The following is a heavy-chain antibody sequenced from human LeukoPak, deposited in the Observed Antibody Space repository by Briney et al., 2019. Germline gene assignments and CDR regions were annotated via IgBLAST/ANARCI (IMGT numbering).Heavy chain of an antibody. V-gene: IGHV3-66*02. Sequence: GGSLRLSCAASGFTVSSNFMNWVRQAPGKGLEWVSVIYTGGGSDYADSVKGRFTVSRDNSKNTLFLQMNSLRAEDTAAYYCARAFYDILTGYPYDAFDTWGQGTMVTVSS. J-gene: IGHJ3*02. CDR3: ARAFYDILTGYPYDAFDT. CDR2: IYTGGGS. CDR1: GFTVSSNF. D-gene: IGHD3-9*01.